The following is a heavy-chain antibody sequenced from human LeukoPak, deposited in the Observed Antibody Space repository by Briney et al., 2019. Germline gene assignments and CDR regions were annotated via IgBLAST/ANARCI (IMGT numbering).Heavy chain of an antibody. Sequence: GGSLRLSCAASGFAFSSYAMTWVRLPPGQGLEWVSAISGSGGNTYYADSVKGRFTISRDNSKNTLYLQMSRLRAEDTAVYYCANFERTVAGPYNWFDPWGQGTLVTVSS. D-gene: IGHD6-19*01. CDR3: ANFERTVAGPYNWFDP. CDR2: ISGSGGNT. CDR1: GFAFSSYA. V-gene: IGHV3-23*01. J-gene: IGHJ5*02.